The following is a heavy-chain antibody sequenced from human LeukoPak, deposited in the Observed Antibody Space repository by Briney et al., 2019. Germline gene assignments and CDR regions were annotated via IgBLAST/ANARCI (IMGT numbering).Heavy chain of an antibody. Sequence: SETLSLTCTVSGGSISSSSYYWGWIRQPPGKGLEWIGEINHSGSTNYNPSLKSRVTISVDTSKNQFSLKLSSVTAADTAVYYCARERLRHFDYWGQGTLVTVSS. J-gene: IGHJ4*02. D-gene: IGHD5-12*01. V-gene: IGHV4-39*07. CDR2: INHSGST. CDR3: ARERLRHFDY. CDR1: GGSISSSSYY.